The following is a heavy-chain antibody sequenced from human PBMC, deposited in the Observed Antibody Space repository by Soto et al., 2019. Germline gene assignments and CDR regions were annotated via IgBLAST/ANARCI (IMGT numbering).Heavy chain of an antibody. V-gene: IGHV4-31*03. Sequence: SETLSLTCTVSGGSITTSGDYWSWIRQHPGKGLEWIGYISHSGITEYNPSLKSRLTLSIDTSKNQFSLEMNSVTAADTAVYLCAGVSHDCYSGWFDPWGQGTPV. CDR3: AGVSHDCYSGWFDP. CDR1: GGSITTSGDY. CDR2: ISHSGIT. J-gene: IGHJ5*02. D-gene: IGHD2-21*02.